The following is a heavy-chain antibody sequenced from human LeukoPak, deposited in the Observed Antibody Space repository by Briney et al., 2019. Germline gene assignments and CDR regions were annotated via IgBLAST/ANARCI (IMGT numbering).Heavy chain of an antibody. CDR2: IYHTGST. CDR1: GGSISSAGYY. V-gene: IGHV4-30-2*01. CDR3: ALGDRSLTAIYYYGMDV. Sequence: SQTLSLTCSVFGGSISSAGYYWSWIRQPPGQGLEWIGYIYHTGSTYYNPSLKSRVTISVDRSKNQFSLKLSSVTAADTAVYYCALGDRSLTAIYYYGMDVWGQGTTVTVSS. D-gene: IGHD2-21*02. J-gene: IGHJ6*02.